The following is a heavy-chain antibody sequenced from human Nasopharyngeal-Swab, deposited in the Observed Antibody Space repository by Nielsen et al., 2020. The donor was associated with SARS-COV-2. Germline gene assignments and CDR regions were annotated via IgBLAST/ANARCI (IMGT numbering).Heavy chain of an antibody. V-gene: IGHV1-69*04. CDR1: GCTFSSYA. D-gene: IGHD3-22*01. Sequence: SVKVSCKASGCTFSSYAISWVRQAPGQGLEWVGRIIPILGIANYAQKFQGRVTITADKSTSTAYMELSSLRSEDTAVYYCARGRKITMIVVVIPTHYYYMDVWGKGTTVTVSS. J-gene: IGHJ6*03. CDR2: IIPILGIA. CDR3: ARGRKITMIVVVIPTHYYYMDV.